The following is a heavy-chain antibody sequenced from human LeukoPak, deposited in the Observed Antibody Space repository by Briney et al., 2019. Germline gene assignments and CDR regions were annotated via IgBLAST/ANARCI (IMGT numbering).Heavy chain of an antibody. CDR2: IIPIFGTA. J-gene: IGHJ4*02. D-gene: IGHD6-6*01. Sequence: SVKVSCKASGGTFSSYAISWVRQAPGQGLEWMGRIIPIFGTANYAQKFQGRVTITTDESTSTAYMELSSLRSEDTAVYYCARTYSSSSSDFDYWGQGTLVTVSS. V-gene: IGHV1-69*05. CDR3: ARTYSSSSSDFDY. CDR1: GGTFSSYA.